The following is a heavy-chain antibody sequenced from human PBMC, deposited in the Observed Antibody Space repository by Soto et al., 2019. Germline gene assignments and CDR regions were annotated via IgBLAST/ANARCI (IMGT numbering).Heavy chain of an antibody. Sequence: PGGSLRLSCAASGFTFSSYAMSWVRQAPGKGLEWVSAISGSGGSTYYADSVKGRFTISRDNSKNTLYLQMNSLRAEDTAVYYCAKDHNVFWIVVVAFDYLCQGTLVTVSS. CDR1: GFTFSSYA. CDR2: ISGSGGST. CDR3: AKDHNVFWIVVVAFDY. V-gene: IGHV3-23*01. J-gene: IGHJ4*02. D-gene: IGHD2-2*01.